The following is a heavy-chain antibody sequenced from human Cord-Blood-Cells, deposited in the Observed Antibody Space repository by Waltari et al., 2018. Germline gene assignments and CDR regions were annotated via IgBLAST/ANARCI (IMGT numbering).Heavy chain of an antibody. CDR1: GFTFSSYS. D-gene: IGHD3-16*02. CDR2: ISSSSSYI. J-gene: IGHJ5*02. CDR3: ARTAYDYVWGSYRSGNWFDP. Sequence: GFTFSSYSMNWVRQAPGKGLAWVSSISSSSSYIYYADSVKGRFTISRDNAKNSLYLQMNRLRAEDTAVYYCARTAYDYVWGSYRSGNWFDPWGQGTLVTVSS. V-gene: IGHV3-21*01.